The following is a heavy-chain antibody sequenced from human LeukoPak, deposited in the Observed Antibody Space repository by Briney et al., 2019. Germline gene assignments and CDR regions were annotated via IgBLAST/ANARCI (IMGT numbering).Heavy chain of an antibody. J-gene: IGHJ4*02. CDR1: GGSIGSYY. CDR3: ARGTFWSGTYNGYYFDY. CDR2: IYYSGT. D-gene: IGHD3-3*01. Sequence: TSETLSLTCTVSGGSIGSYYWSWIRQPPAKGLEWIGYIYYSGTNYNPSLKSRLTISVDTSKNQFSLKLSSVTAADTAVYYCARGTFWSGTYNGYYFDYWGQGTLVTASS. V-gene: IGHV4-59*01.